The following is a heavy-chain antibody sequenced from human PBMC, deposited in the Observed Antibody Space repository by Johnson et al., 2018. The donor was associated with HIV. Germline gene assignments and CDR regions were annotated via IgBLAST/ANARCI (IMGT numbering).Heavy chain of an antibody. Sequence: VQLVESGGGLVQPGRSLRLSCAASGFTFDDYAMHWVRQAPGKGLEWVSGLSWNSGSIGYADSVKGRFTISRDNAKNSLYLQMNSLRAEDTALYYCAAYYDSSGYPRFGDAFDIWGQGTMVTVS. D-gene: IGHD3-22*01. J-gene: IGHJ3*02. CDR1: GFTFDDYA. CDR2: LSWNSGSI. CDR3: AAYYDSSGYPRFGDAFDI. V-gene: IGHV3-9*01.